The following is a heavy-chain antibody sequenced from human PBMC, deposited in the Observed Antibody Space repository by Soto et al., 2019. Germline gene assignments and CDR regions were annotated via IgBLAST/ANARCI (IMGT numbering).Heavy chain of an antibody. CDR2: ISGSGGST. V-gene: IGHV3-23*01. CDR3: EKEQGVGGYYYYGMDV. CDR1: GFTFSSYA. Sequence: GGSLRLSCAASGFTFSSYAMSWVRQAPGKGLEWVSAISGSGGSTYYADSVKGRFTISRDNSKNTLYLQMNSLRAEDTAVYYCEKEQGVGGYYYYGMDVWGQGTTVTVSS. D-gene: IGHD2-15*01. J-gene: IGHJ6*02.